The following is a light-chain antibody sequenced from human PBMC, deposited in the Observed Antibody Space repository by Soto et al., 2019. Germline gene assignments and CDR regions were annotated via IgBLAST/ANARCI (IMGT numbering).Light chain of an antibody. Sequence: EIVMTQSPAALSVSRGVRATRSSRASQSISDTLAWYQQKPGQAPRLLIHGASTRATGFPARFSGSGSGTEFTLTISSLQPDDSATYYCQQYESYSWTFGQGTKVDIK. CDR3: QQYESYSWT. J-gene: IGKJ1*01. CDR1: QSISDT. CDR2: GAS. V-gene: IGKV3-15*01.